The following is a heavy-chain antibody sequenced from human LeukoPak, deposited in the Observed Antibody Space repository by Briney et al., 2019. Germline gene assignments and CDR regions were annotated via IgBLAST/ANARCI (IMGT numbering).Heavy chain of an antibody. CDR2: IYSDESTT. V-gene: IGHV3-74*01. D-gene: IGHD3-22*01. Sequence: GGSLTLSCVGSGFTFYSFWLHWVRPAPGKGLVWVARIYSDESTTSYAEYVKGRFTISTNNAKNTLYLQMNSRRAEDTAVYYSARVTGAYASFDDWGQGTLVTASS. CDR1: GFTFYSFW. CDR3: ARVTGAYASFDD. J-gene: IGHJ4*02.